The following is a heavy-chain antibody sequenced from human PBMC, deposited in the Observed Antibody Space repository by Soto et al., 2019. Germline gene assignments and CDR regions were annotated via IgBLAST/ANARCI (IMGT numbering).Heavy chain of an antibody. CDR2: IYYSGST. CDR1: GGSISSYY. V-gene: IGHV4-59*01. CDR3: AMVSSGWLVAVDYYMDV. Sequence: PSETLSLTCTVSGGSISSYYWSWIRQPPGKGLEWIGYIYYSGSTNYNPSLKSRVTISVDTSKNQFSLKLSSVTAADTAVYYCAMVSSGWLVAVDYYMDVWGKGTTVTVSS. J-gene: IGHJ6*03. D-gene: IGHD6-19*01.